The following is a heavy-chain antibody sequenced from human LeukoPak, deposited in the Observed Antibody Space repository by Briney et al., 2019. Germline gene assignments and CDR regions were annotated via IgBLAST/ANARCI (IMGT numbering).Heavy chain of an antibody. J-gene: IGHJ4*02. D-gene: IGHD6-13*01. CDR3: ARIGYSSSCTDY. V-gene: IGHV3-7*01. CDR1: GFTFSNYW. CDR2: IKQDGSVK. Sequence: GGSLRLSCVVSGFTFSNYWMSWVRQAPGKGLEWVANIKQDGSVKYYVDSLKGRFTISRDNAKNSLYLQMNGLRADDTAVYYCARIGYSSSCTDYWGRGTLVTVSS.